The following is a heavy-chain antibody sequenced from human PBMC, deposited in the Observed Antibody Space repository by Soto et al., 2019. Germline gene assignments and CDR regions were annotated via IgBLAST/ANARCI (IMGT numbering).Heavy chain of an antibody. V-gene: IGHV3-66*01. Sequence: EVQLVESGGDLVQPGGSLRLSCAASGFTVSGNHMSWVRQAPGMGLEWVSGIYSDGSTYYADSVKGRFTISRDNSKNTLFRQMNNLRAEDTAVYYCARDQSSTTVTAVFDYWGQGTLVTVSS. CDR3: ARDQSSTTVTAVFDY. J-gene: IGHJ4*02. CDR1: GFTVSGNH. CDR2: IYSDGST. D-gene: IGHD4-17*01.